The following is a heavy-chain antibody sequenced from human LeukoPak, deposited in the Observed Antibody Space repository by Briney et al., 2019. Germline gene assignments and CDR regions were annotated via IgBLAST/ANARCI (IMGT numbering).Heavy chain of an antibody. CDR1: GYSFTSYG. CDR2: TSAYNDHT. V-gene: IGHV1-18*01. J-gene: IGHJ4*02. CDR3: AREVFNSAGFDY. Sequence: GASVKVSCKASGYSFTSYGISWVRQAPGQGLEWMGWTSAYNDHTNYAQKVQGRVTMTTDTSTSTAYMELRSQRSDDTAVYYCAREVFNSAGFDYWGRGTLVTVSS. D-gene: IGHD6-13*01.